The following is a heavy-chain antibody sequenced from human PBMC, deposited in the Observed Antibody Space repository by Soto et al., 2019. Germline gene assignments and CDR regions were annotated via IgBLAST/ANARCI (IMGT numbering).Heavy chain of an antibody. Sequence: QVQLVQSGAEVEKPGASVKVSCKTSGYTFTNYDIAWLRQAPGQGLEWMGWISVYNGHTNYAQNLQGRIIITTDTSTSTAYMDLMSLRTDDTAVYFWARGDAVVVPARFDPWGQGTLVTVSS. CDR1: GYTFTNYD. V-gene: IGHV1-18*01. J-gene: IGHJ5*02. CDR3: ARGDAVVVPARFDP. CDR2: ISVYNGHT. D-gene: IGHD2-21*01.